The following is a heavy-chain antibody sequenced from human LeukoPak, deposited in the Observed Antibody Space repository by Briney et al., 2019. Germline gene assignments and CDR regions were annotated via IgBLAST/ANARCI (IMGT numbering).Heavy chain of an antibody. CDR1: GGTFSSYA. V-gene: IGHV1-69*13. CDR3: ARFSYAYYYGSGSYRYNWFGP. J-gene: IGHJ5*02. Sequence: GASVKVSCKASGGTFSSYAISWVRQAPGQGLEWMGGIIPIFGTANYAQKFQGRVTITADESTSTAYMELSSLRSEDTAVYYCARFSYAYYYGSGSYRYNWFGPWGRGTLVTVSS. CDR2: IIPIFGTA. D-gene: IGHD3-10*01.